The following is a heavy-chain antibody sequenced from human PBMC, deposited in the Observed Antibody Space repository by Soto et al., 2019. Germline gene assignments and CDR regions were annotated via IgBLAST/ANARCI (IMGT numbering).Heavy chain of an antibody. V-gene: IGHV3-49*03. CDR1: GFTFGVYA. J-gene: IGHJ4*02. Sequence: GGSLRLSCTASGFTFGVYAMSWFRQAPGKGLEWVGFIRSKAYGGTTEYAASVKGRFTISRDDSKSIAYLQMNSLKTEDTAVYYCTRLPFRGFGEPMPGVDYWGQGTLVTVSS. CDR2: IRSKAYGGTT. CDR3: TRLPFRGFGEPMPGVDY. D-gene: IGHD3-10*01.